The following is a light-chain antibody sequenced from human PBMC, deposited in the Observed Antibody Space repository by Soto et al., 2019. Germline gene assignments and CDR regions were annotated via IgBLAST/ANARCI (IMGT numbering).Light chain of an antibody. Sequence: QSALTQPASVSGSPGQSITISCTGSSSDVCGFNFVSWYQQHPGKAPKLMIYDVASRPSGVSNRFSGSKSGNTASLTISGLQNEDEAYYYCSAYTTSSTRVFGTGTKLTVL. V-gene: IGLV2-14*03. CDR2: DVA. J-gene: IGLJ1*01. CDR3: SAYTTSSTRV. CDR1: SSDVCGFNF.